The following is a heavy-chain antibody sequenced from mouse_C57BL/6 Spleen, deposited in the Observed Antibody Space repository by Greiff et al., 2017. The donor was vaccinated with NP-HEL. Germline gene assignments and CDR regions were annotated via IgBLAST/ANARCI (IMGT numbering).Heavy chain of an antibody. CDR2: IDPSDSET. CDR3: ARLEYSGYFDV. J-gene: IGHJ1*03. D-gene: IGHD5-1*01. Sequence: VQLQQPGAELVRPGSSVKLSCKASGYTFTSYWMHWVKQRPLQGLEWIGNIDPSDSETHYNQKFKDKATLTVDKSSSTAYMQLSSLTSEDSAVYYCARLEYSGYFDVWGTGTTVTVSS. CDR1: GYTFTSYW. V-gene: IGHV1-52*01.